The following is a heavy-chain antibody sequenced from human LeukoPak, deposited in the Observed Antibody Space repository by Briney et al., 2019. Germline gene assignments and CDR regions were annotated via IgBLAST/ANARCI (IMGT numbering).Heavy chain of an antibody. V-gene: IGHV1-2*06. CDR2: INPNSGGT. D-gene: IGHD4-17*01. Sequence: ASVKVSCKASGYTFTGYYMHWVRQAPGQGLEWMGRINPNSGGTNYAQKFQGRVTMTRDTSISTAYMELSRLRPDDTAVYYCARLYGDYVGADYWGQGTLVTVSS. CDR1: GYTFTGYY. J-gene: IGHJ4*02. CDR3: ARLYGDYVGADY.